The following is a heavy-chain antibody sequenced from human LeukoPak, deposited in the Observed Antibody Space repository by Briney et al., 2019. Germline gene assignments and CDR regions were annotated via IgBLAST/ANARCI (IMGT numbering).Heavy chain of an antibody. CDR3: ARGDEIVVVPAARRGLFDP. Sequence: SETLSLTCTVSGGSISSSSYYWGWIRQPPGKGLEWIGSIYYSGSTYYNPSLKSRVTISVDTSKNQFSLKLSSVTAADTAVYYCARGDEIVVVPAARRGLFDPWGQGTLVTVSS. D-gene: IGHD2-2*01. CDR2: IYYSGST. CDR1: GGSISSSSYY. V-gene: IGHV4-39*01. J-gene: IGHJ5*02.